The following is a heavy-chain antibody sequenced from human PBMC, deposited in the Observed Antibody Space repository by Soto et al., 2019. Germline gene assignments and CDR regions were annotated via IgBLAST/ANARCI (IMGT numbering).Heavy chain of an antibody. Sequence: SETLSLTCTVSGGSISSSGYYWAWLRQPPGRGLEWIGSIYYNGDTYFYPSLKSRVTISVDTSKNQFSLKLTSVTAADTALYFCARGGKYDHQETYFFDYWGQGSLVTVSS. V-gene: IGHV4-39*01. D-gene: IGHD3-16*01. J-gene: IGHJ4*01. CDR2: IYYNGDT. CDR1: GGSISSSGYY. CDR3: ARGGKYDHQETYFFDY.